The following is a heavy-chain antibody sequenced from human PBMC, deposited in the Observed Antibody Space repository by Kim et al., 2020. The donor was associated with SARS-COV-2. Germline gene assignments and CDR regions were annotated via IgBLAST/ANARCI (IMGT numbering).Heavy chain of an antibody. CDR3: ARDGFVTDGPQGFDY. V-gene: IGHV3-30*04. J-gene: IGHJ4*02. CDR2: ISYDGSNK. Sequence: GGSLRLSCAASGFTFSSYAMHWVRQAPGKGLEWVAVISYDGSNKYYADSVKGRFTISRDNSKNTLYLQMNSLRAEDTAVYYCARDGFVTDGPQGFDYWGQGTLVTVSS. CDR1: GFTFSSYA. D-gene: IGHD2-21*01.